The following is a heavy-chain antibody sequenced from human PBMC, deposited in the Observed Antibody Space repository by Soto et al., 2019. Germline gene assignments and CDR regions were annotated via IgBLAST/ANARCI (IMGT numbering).Heavy chain of an antibody. Sequence: EVQLVESGGGLVQPGGSLRLSCAASGFTISNNYMNWVRQAPGKGLEWVSFIYSGDSTNYADSVKGRFTISRDNSKNTGSLQMNTLGAEAQAVYYWAGGGGATGEYYYHYYTLDVWGQGTTVTVSS. D-gene: IGHD1-26*01. CDR2: IYSGDST. J-gene: IGHJ6*02. CDR1: GFTISNNY. V-gene: IGHV3-53*01. CDR3: AGGGGATGEYYYHYYTLDV.